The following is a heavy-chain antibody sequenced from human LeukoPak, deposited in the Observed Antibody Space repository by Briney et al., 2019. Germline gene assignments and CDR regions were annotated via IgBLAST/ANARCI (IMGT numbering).Heavy chain of an antibody. CDR1: GFTFSSYW. CDR2: IKQDGSGK. Sequence: GGSLRLSCAASGFTFSSYWMTWVRQAPGKGLEWVTKIKQDGSGKYYVDSVKGRFTISRDNAKNSLYLQMNSLGAEDTAVYYCARRGTSSSWAHFDYWGQGTLVTVSS. J-gene: IGHJ4*02. CDR3: ARRGTSSSWAHFDY. D-gene: IGHD6-13*01. V-gene: IGHV3-7*05.